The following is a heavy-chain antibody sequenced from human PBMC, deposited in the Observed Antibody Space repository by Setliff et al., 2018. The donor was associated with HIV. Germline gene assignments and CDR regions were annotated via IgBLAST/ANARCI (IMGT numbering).Heavy chain of an antibody. D-gene: IGHD7-27*01. CDR2: ISSSSSTI. Sequence: GSLRLSCAASGFTLTSYSMTWVRQAPGKGLEWVSFISSSSSTIYYADSVKGRFTISRDNAKNSLDLQMNSLRAEDTAVYYCARGGLGYFYYYYMDVWGKGTTVTVSS. V-gene: IGHV3-48*01. CDR3: ARGGLGYFYYYYMDV. J-gene: IGHJ6*03. CDR1: GFTLTSYS.